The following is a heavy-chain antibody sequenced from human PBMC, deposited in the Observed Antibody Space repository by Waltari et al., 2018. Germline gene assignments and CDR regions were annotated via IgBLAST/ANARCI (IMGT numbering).Heavy chain of an antibody. J-gene: IGHJ4*02. CDR1: GGSLSGYY. D-gene: IGHD6-19*01. CDR2: VNYGGTT. V-gene: IGHV4-34*01. Sequence: QVRLQQWGAGLLKQSETLSLTCVFSGGSLSGYYWSWIGQPPGKGQEWIGEVNYGGTTNYKQYLKSRITVSIDTSNNQFSLNLSSVTAADAAVYYCAKQVAGSGWYLGWGQGTLVSVSS. CDR3: AKQVAGSGWYLG.